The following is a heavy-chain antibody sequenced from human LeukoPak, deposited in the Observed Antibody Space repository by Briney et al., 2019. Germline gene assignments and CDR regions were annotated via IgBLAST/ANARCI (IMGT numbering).Heavy chain of an antibody. CDR2: ISYDGSNK. V-gene: IGHV3-30*18. CDR3: AKGDGRQWLAGHAFDI. Sequence: GGSLRLSCAASGFTFSSYGMQGVREAPGKGGEGGAVISYDGSNKYYADSVNGRFTISRDNSKNTLYLQMNSLRAEDTAVYYCAKGDGRQWLAGHAFDIWGQGTMVTVSS. CDR1: GFTFSSYG. J-gene: IGHJ3*02. D-gene: IGHD6-19*01.